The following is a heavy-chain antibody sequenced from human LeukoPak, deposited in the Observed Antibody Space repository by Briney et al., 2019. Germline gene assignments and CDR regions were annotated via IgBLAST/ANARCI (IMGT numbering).Heavy chain of an antibody. CDR1: GGSISSSSYY. J-gene: IGHJ4*02. D-gene: IGHD1-26*01. Sequence: PSETLSLTCTVSGGSISSSSYYWSWIRHPPGKGLEWIGYIYYSGSTNYNPSLKSRVTISVDTSKNQFSLKLSSVTAADTAVYYCARLHDQWEPVDYWGQGTLVTVSS. CDR3: ARLHDQWEPVDY. CDR2: IYYSGST. V-gene: IGHV4-61*05.